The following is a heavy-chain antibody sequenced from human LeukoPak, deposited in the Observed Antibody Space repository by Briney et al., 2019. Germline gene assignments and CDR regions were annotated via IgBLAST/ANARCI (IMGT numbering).Heavy chain of an antibody. V-gene: IGHV4-39*01. CDR2: IYYSGST. Sequence: SETLSLTCTVSGGSISSSSYYWGWIRQPPGKGLEWIGSIYYSGSTYYNPSLKSRVTISVDTSKNQFSLKLSSVTAADTAVYYCPSNPHYYDSSGYQSVNFDYWGQGTLVTVSS. D-gene: IGHD3-22*01. CDR1: GGSISSSSYY. J-gene: IGHJ4*02. CDR3: PSNPHYYDSSGYQSVNFDY.